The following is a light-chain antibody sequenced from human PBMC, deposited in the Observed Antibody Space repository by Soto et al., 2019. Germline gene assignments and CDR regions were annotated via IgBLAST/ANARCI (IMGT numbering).Light chain of an antibody. CDR1: QSVSSN. CDR2: DVS. V-gene: IGKV3-11*01. CDR3: QQRSNWPLT. J-gene: IGKJ4*01. Sequence: EIMMTQSPATLSVSPGERATLSCRASQSVSSNLAWYQQKPGQAPRLLIYDVSNRATGIPARFTGSGSGTDFTLTISSLEPEDFAVYYCQQRSNWPLTFGGGTEVGIK.